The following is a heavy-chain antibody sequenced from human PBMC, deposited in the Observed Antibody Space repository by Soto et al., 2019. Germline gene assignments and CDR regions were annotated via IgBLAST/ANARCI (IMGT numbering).Heavy chain of an antibody. V-gene: IGHV1-69*02. D-gene: IGHD1-1*01. CDR3: ARSKADHDGAFDI. J-gene: IGHJ3*02. CDR2: IIPILGIA. CDR1: GGTFSSYT. Sequence: ASVKVSCKASGGTFSSYTISWVRQAPGQGLEWMGRIIPILGIANYAQKFQGRVTITADKSTSTAYMELSSLRSEDTAVYYCARSKADHDGAFDIWGQGTLGTVSS.